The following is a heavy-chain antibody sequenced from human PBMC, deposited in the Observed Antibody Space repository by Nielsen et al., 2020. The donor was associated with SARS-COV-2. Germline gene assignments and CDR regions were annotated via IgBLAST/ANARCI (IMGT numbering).Heavy chain of an antibody. D-gene: IGHD4-11*01. CDR1: GGSFSGYY. CDR3: ARVDLDDYNTYNMDLWGV. Sequence: SETLSLTCAVYGGSFSGYYWSWIRQPPGKGLEWIGEINHSGSTKYNPSLKSRVTISVDTSKNQFSLKLSSVTAADTAVYYCARVDLDDYNTYNMDLWGVWGQGTTVTVSS. V-gene: IGHV4-34*01. J-gene: IGHJ6*02. CDR2: INHSGST.